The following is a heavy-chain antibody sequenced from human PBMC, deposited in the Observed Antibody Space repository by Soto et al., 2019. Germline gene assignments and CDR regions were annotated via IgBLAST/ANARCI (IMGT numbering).Heavy chain of an antibody. D-gene: IGHD3-10*01. CDR3: ARVAGSYYGSGSFYYWFDP. Sequence: QVQLQESGPGLVKPSGTLSLTCAVSSASITTTDWWSWVRQPPGKGLEWVGEIDQSGSTNFSPSRKSSVPMSVDTSQNQFSLKLSSVTAADTAVYYCARVAGSYYGSGSFYYWFDPWGQGILVTVCS. CDR2: IDQSGST. J-gene: IGHJ5*02. CDR1: SASITTTDW. V-gene: IGHV4-4*02.